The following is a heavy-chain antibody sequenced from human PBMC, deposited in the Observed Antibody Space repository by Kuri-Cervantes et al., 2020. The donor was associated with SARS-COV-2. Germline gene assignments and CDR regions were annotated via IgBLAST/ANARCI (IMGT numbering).Heavy chain of an antibody. Sequence: SETLSLTCAISGDSVSSNTAAWNWIRQSPSRGLEWLGRTYYRSKWYNDYAVSVKSRITINPDTSKNQFSLHLNSVTPEDTAVYYCTRVHPGPEFHYGMDVWGQGTTVTVSS. J-gene: IGHJ6*02. CDR2: TYYRSKWYN. V-gene: IGHV6-1*01. CDR3: TRVHPGPEFHYGMDV. CDR1: GDSVSSNTAA. D-gene: IGHD3-10*01.